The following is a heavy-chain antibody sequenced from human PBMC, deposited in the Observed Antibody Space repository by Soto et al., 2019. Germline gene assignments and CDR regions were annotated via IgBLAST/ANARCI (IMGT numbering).Heavy chain of an antibody. J-gene: IGHJ4*02. V-gene: IGHV3-23*01. Sequence: PGGSLRLSCAASGFTFSSYAMSWVRQAPGEGQGLRSGSGGRRVGTECGSRGTPDHSNNSNNSKNTLYLQMNSLRAEDTAVYYCAKIKSSSGYVVFGYWGQVTLFPV. D-gene: IGHD6-13*01. CDR3: AKIKSSSGYVVFGY. CDR1: GFTFSSYA. CDR2: SGGRRVGT.